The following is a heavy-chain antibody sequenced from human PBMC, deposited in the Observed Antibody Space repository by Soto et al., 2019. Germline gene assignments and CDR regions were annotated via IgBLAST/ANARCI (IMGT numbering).Heavy chain of an antibody. J-gene: IGHJ5*02. CDR1: GYTFTSYD. D-gene: IGHD6-6*01. CDR2: MNPNSGNT. CDR3: ARVGDSSSWLTVGWFDP. Sequence: ASVKVSCKASGYTFTSYDINWVRQATGQGLEWMGWMNPNSGNTGYAQKFQGRVTMTRNTSISTAYTELSSLRSEDTAVYYCARVGDSSSWLTVGWFDPWGQGTLVTVSS. V-gene: IGHV1-8*01.